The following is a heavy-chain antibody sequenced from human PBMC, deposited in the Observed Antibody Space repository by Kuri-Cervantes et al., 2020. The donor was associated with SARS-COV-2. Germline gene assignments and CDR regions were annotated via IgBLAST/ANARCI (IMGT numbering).Heavy chain of an antibody. J-gene: IGHJ6*02. Sequence: GESLKIPWAASGFTLSSYGMHWVRQAPGKGLEWVAFIRYDGSNKYYADSVKGRFTISRDNSKNTLYQQMNSLRAEDTAVYYCAKDLGGAVAGSIWVWGQGTTVTVSS. CDR3: AKDLGGAVAGSIWV. CDR1: GFTLSSYG. D-gene: IGHD6-19*01. CDR2: IRYDGSNK. V-gene: IGHV3-30*02.